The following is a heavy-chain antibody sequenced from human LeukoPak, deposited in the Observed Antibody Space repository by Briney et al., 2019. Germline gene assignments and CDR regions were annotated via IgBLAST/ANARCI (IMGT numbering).Heavy chain of an antibody. D-gene: IGHD3-10*01. CDR1: GFTFSSYS. CDR3: ARDLYGSGSYPPYYYYYGMDV. Sequence: GGSLRLSCAASGFTFSSYSMNWVRQAPGKGLEWVSSISRSSSYIYYADSVKGRFTISRDNAKNSLYLQMNSLRAEDTAVYYCARDLYGSGSYPPYYYYYGMDVWGQGTTVTVSS. J-gene: IGHJ6*02. CDR2: ISRSSSYI. V-gene: IGHV3-21*01.